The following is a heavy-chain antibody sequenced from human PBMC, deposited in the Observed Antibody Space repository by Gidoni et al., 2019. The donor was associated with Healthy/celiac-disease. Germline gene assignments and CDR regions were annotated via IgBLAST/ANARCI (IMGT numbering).Heavy chain of an antibody. V-gene: IGHV3-73*02. Sequence: EVQLVESGGGLVQPGGSLTLSCAASGFTFSGSAMHWVRQASGKGLEWVGRIRSKANSYATAYAASVKGRFTISRDDSKNTAYLQMNSLKTEDTAVYYCTRLSSGEFNYWGQGTLVTVSS. J-gene: IGHJ4*02. CDR3: TRLSSGEFNY. CDR2: IRSKANSYAT. D-gene: IGHD6-19*01. CDR1: GFTFSGSA.